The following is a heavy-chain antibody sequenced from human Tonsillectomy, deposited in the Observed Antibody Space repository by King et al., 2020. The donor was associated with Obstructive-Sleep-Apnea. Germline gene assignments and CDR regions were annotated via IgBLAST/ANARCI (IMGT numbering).Heavy chain of an antibody. J-gene: IGHJ3*02. D-gene: IGHD4-17*01. Sequence: QLQESGSGLVKPSQTLSLTCAVSGGSVSSGYYSWSWIRQPPGKGLEWIGYIYHSGSTYYNPSLKSRVTISVDRSKNQFSLKLNSVTAADTAVYYCSRETDYGDYSGAFDIWGQGTMVTVSS. V-gene: IGHV4-30-2*01. CDR1: GGSVSSGYYS. CDR2: IYHSGST. CDR3: SRETDYGDYSGAFDI.